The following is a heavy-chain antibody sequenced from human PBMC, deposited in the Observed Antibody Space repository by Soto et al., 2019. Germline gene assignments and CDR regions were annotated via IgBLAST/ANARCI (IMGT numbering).Heavy chain of an antibody. CDR2: IYPGDSDT. CDR1: GYLFTTFW. D-gene: IGHD2-21*01. Sequence: PGESLKISCKGSGYLFTTFWIAWMRQMPGKGLEWMGIIYPGDSDTRYSPSFQGQVTISADKSINTAYLQWSSLKASDTAIYYCARNYCYGGDCYFAFDIWGPGTMVTVSS. CDR3: ARNYCYGGDCYFAFDI. V-gene: IGHV5-51*01. J-gene: IGHJ3*02.